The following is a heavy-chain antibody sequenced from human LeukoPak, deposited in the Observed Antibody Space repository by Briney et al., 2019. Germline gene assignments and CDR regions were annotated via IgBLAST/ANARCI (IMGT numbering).Heavy chain of an antibody. D-gene: IGHD3-3*01. J-gene: IGHJ3*02. V-gene: IGHV1-18*01. CDR3: ARDITIFGVMAFDI. Sequence: GASVKVSCKASSYTFTTYGINWVRQAPGQGLEWMGWISTYDGSTKFAQKLRDRVTMIREISTSTVYMELRSLRSDDTAVYYCARDITIFGVMAFDIWGQETMVTVSS. CDR2: ISTYDGST. CDR1: SYTFTTYG.